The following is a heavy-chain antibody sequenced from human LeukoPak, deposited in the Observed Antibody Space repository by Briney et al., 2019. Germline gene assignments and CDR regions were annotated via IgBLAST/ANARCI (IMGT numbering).Heavy chain of an antibody. J-gene: IGHJ4*02. D-gene: IGHD3-10*01. CDR2: ISAYDGDT. Sequence: GASVKVSCQTSGYRFTSYGICWVRQAPGQGLEWMGWISAYDGDTSYAQKFQGRVTMTTAASTSTAYMEVRSLRSDDTAVYYCARCGGTTMSRGRLEAEYWGQGTLVSVSS. CDR3: ARCGGTTMSRGRLEAEY. CDR1: GYRFTSYG. V-gene: IGHV1-18*01.